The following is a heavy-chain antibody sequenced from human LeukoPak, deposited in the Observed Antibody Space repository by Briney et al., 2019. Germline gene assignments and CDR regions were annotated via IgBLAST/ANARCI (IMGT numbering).Heavy chain of an antibody. CDR3: ARVPAYCSSTSCYNDYYYYYYMDV. V-gene: IGHV4-61*02. J-gene: IGHJ6*03. CDR2: IYTSGST. D-gene: IGHD2-2*02. Sequence: SQTLSLTCTVSGGSISSGSYYWSWIRQPAGKGLEWIGRIYTSGSTNYNPSLKSRVTISVDTSKNQFSLKLSSVTAADTAVYYCARVPAYCSSTSCYNDYYYYYYMDVWGKGTTVTVSS. CDR1: GGSISSGSYY.